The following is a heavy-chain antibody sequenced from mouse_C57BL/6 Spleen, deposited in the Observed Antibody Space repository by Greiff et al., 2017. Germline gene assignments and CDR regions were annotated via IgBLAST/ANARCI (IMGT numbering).Heavy chain of an antibody. CDR1: GFSLTSYG. J-gene: IGHJ3*01. Sequence: VKLMESGPGLVAPSQSLSITCTVSGFSLTSYGVHWVRQPPGKGLEWLVVIWSDGSTTYNSALKSRLSISKDNSKSQVFLKMNRLQTDDTAMYYCARQGRDYGYGFAYWGQGTLVTVSA. CDR3: ARQGRDYGYGFAY. D-gene: IGHD2-2*01. V-gene: IGHV2-6-1*01. CDR2: IWSDGST.